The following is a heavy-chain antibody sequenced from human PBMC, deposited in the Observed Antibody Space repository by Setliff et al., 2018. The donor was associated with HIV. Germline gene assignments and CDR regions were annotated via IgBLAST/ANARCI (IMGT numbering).Heavy chain of an antibody. D-gene: IGHD6-19*01. V-gene: IGHV4-59*01. CDR3: ARGKGSGWLTYYYYMDV. CDR2: ISYSGST. Sequence: SETLSLTCTVSGGSISGYYWIWIRQPPGKGLEWIGYISYSGSTNYNPSLKSRVTISIDTSKNQFSLKLSSVTAADTAVYYCARGKGSGWLTYYYYMDVWGKGTTVTVSS. J-gene: IGHJ6*03. CDR1: GGSISGYY.